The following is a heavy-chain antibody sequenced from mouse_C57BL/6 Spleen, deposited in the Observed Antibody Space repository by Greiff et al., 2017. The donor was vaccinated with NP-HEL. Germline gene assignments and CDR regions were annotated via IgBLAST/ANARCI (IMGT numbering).Heavy chain of an antibody. J-gene: IGHJ3*01. D-gene: IGHD2-2*01. CDR3: AREGDGYDGAWFAY. CDR1: GFTFSRYT. Sequence: EVMLVESGGGLVKPGGSLKLSCAASGFTFSRYTMSWVRQTPEKRLEWVATISGGGGNTYYPASVKGRFTISSDNAKNTLYLQMSSLRSEDTALYYCAREGDGYDGAWFAYWGQGTLVTVSA. V-gene: IGHV5-9*01. CDR2: ISGGGGNT.